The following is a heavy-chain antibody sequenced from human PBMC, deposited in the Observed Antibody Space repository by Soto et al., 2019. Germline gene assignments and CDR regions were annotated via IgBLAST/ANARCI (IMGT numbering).Heavy chain of an antibody. CDR2: IYWDDDK. CDR1: GFSLSTSGVG. CDR3: AHKAPWGNSGSGSLGPFDY. J-gene: IGHJ4*02. V-gene: IGHV2-5*02. D-gene: IGHD3-10*01. Sequence: QITLKESGPTLVKPTQTLTLTCTFSGFSLSTSGVGVGWIRQPPGKALEWLALIYWDDDKRYSPSLKSRLTITKDTSKNQVVLTMTNMDPVDTAPYYCAHKAPWGNSGSGSLGPFDYWGQGTLVTVSS.